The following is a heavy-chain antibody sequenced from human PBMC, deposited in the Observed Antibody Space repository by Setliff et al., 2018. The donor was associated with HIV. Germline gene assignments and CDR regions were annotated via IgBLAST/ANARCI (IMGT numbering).Heavy chain of an antibody. J-gene: IGHJ3*02. D-gene: IGHD6-19*01. CDR2: VYPSDGST. CDR3: GIAVAGTYAFDI. V-gene: IGHV1-46*03. CDR1: GYTFTSYY. Sequence: GASVKVSCKASGYTFTSYYMHWVRQAPGQGLEWMGMVYPSDGSTSYAQKFQGRVTITADKSTSTAYMELSSLRSEDTAVYYCGIAVAGTYAFDIWGQGTMVTVSS.